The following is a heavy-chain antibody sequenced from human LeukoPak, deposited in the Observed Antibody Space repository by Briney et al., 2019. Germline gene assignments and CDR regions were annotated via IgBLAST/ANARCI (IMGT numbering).Heavy chain of an antibody. CDR1: GFTFDDYA. V-gene: IGHV3-9*01. J-gene: IGHJ4*02. D-gene: IGHD3-9*01. CDR3: AKDTDYDILTGSVDY. CDR2: ISWNSGSI. Sequence: DRSLRLSCAASGFTFDDYAMHWVRQAPGKGLEWVSGISWNSGSIGYADSVKGRFTISRDNAKNSLYLQMNSLRAEDTALYYCAKDTDYDILTGSVDYWGQGTLVTVSS.